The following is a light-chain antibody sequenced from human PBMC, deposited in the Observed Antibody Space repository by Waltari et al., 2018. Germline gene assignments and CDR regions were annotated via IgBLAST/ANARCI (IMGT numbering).Light chain of an antibody. V-gene: IGLV1-40*01. CDR1: SPNIGAGYD. CDR3: QSYDSSLSGRV. Sequence: QSVLTQPPSVSGAPGQRVTISCTGSSPNIGAGYDVHWFQQLPGTAPKLLIYINTNRPSGVPDRFSGSRSGTSASLAITGLRAEDEADYYCQSYDSSLSGRVFGGGTKVTVV. CDR2: INT. J-gene: IGLJ2*01.